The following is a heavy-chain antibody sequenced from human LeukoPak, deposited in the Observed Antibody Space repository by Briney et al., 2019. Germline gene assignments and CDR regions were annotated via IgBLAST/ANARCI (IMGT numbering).Heavy chain of an antibody. D-gene: IGHD6-19*01. CDR1: GYTFTGYY. CDR3: ASPAVAGTVVNYYFDY. J-gene: IGHJ4*02. V-gene: IGHV1-2*02. Sequence: GASVKVSCKASGYTFTGYYMHWVRQAPGQGPEWMGWINPNSGGTNYAQKFQGRVTMTRDTSISTAYMELSRLRSDDTAVNYCASPAVAGTVVNYYFDYWGQGTLVTVSS. CDR2: INPNSGGT.